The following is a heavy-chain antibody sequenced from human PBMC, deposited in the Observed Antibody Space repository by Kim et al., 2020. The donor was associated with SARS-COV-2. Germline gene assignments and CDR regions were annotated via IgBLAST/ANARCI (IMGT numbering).Heavy chain of an antibody. CDR2: INHSGST. V-gene: IGHV4-34*01. CDR3: AREYYYGSGSYLYYYYGMDV. CDR1: GGSFSGYY. Sequence: SETLSLTCAVYGGSFSGYYWSWIRQPPGKGLEWIGEINHSGSTNYNPSLKSRVTISVDTSKNQFSLKLSSVTAADTAVYYCAREYYYGSGSYLYYYYGMDVWGHGTTVTVSS. D-gene: IGHD3-10*01. J-gene: IGHJ6*02.